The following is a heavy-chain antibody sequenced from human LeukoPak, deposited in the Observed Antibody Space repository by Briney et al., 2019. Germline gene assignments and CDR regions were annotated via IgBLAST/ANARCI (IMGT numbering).Heavy chain of an antibody. J-gene: IGHJ3*02. CDR1: ADSFGSHY. V-gene: IGHV4-59*11. CDR3: ARDLVTVTKGFDI. D-gene: IGHD4-17*01. CDR2: ISYIGST. Sequence: SETLSLTCAVSADSFGSHYWTWIRQPHGKGPEWIGYISYIGSTNYNPSLKSRVTISLDTSKNQFSLKLSSMTAADTAVYYCARDLVTVTKGFDIWGQGTMVTVSS.